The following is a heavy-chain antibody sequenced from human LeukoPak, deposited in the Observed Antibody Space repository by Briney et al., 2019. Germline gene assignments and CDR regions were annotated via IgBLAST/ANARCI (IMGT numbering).Heavy chain of an antibody. D-gene: IGHD6-19*01. CDR3: AKESGYSSGWYPRDAFDI. V-gene: IGHV3-23*01. Sequence: SGGSLRLSCAASGFTFSSYAMSWVRQAPGKGLEWVSAISGSGGSTYCADSVKGRFTISRDNSKNTLYLQMNSLRAEDTAVYYCAKESGYSSGWYPRDAFDIWGQGTMVTVSS. CDR2: ISGSGGST. CDR1: GFTFSSYA. J-gene: IGHJ3*02.